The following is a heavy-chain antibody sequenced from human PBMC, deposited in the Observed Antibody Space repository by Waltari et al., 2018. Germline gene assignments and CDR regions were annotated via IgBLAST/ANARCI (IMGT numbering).Heavy chain of an antibody. Sequence: EVQLVESGGGLVQPGRSLRLSCAASGFTFDDYAMHWVRQAPGKGLEWVSGISWNSGSIVYADSVKGRFTISRDNAKNSLYLQMNSLRAEDTALYYCAKDIKGRQYCSSSSCPIEYNYHGMHVWGQGTTVTVSS. CDR2: ISWNSGSI. D-gene: IGHD2-2*01. CDR1: GFTFDDYA. CDR3: AKDIKGRQYCSSSSCPIEYNYHGMHV. J-gene: IGHJ6*02. V-gene: IGHV3-9*01.